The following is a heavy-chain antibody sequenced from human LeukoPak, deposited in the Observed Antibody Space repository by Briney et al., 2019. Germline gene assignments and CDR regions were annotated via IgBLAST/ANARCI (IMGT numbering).Heavy chain of an antibody. Sequence: GASVKVSCKASGYTLTTYYLHWVRQAPGQGLEWMGIINPSGGSTSYAQKFQGRVSVTRDTSTSTVYMELSSLTSEDTAVYYCARENRYCSGVSCYSFDYWGQGTLVTVSS. V-gene: IGHV1-46*01. CDR3: ARENRYCSGVSCYSFDY. D-gene: IGHD2-15*01. J-gene: IGHJ4*02. CDR1: GYTLTTYY. CDR2: INPSGGST.